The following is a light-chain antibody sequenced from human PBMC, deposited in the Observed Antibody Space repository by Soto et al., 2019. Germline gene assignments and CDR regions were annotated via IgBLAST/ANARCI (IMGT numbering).Light chain of an antibody. Sequence: QSALTQPASVSGSPGQSITISCAGTNNDVGAYNYVSWYQQHPGKAPKTMIYDVSNRPSGVSNRFSGSKSGNTASLTISGLQAEDEADYYCSSYTTSRTVVFGGGTKLTVL. CDR2: DVS. CDR3: SSYTTSRTVV. J-gene: IGLJ3*02. V-gene: IGLV2-14*03. CDR1: NNDVGAYNY.